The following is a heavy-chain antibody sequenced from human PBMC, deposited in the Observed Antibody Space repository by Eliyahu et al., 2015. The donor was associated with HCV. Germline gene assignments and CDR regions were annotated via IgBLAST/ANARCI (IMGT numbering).Heavy chain of an antibody. V-gene: IGHV4-39*01. CDR2: ILYTGNT. CDR3: ARLGLGSSWFY. Sequence: QLQLQESGPGLVKPSETLSLTCTVSGDSLSVXHFWGWIRQPPGXGLEYIGSILYTGNTHYNPALRSRVIISVDTSKNQFSLNLSSVTAADTAVYYCARLGLGSSWFYWGQGTLVTVSS. D-gene: IGHD6-13*01. CDR1: GDSLSVXHF. J-gene: IGHJ4*02.